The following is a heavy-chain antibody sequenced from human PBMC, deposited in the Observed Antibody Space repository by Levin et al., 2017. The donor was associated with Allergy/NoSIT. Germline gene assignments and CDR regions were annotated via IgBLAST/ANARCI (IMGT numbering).Heavy chain of an antibody. V-gene: IGHV3-30-3*01. J-gene: IGHJ4*02. CDR1: GFTFSSYA. CDR3: ARGRVAAAGTHYFDY. Sequence: LSLTCAASGFTFSSYAMHWVRQAPGKGLEWVAVISYDGSNKYYADSVKGRFTISRDNSKNTLYLQMNSLRAEDTAVYYCARGRVAAAGTHYFDYWGQGTLVTVSS. CDR2: ISYDGSNK. D-gene: IGHD6-13*01.